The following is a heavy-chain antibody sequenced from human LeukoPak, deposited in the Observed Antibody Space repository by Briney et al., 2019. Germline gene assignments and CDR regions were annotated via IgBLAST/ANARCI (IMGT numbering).Heavy chain of an antibody. D-gene: IGHD3-16*01. CDR2: ISGSGGST. CDR1: GFTFSSYG. CDR3: TTENWGRGDY. J-gene: IGHJ4*02. V-gene: IGHV3-23*01. Sequence: GGSLRLSCAASGFTFSSYGMSWVRQAPGKGLEWVSAISGSGGSTYYADSVKGRFTISRDNSKNTLYLQMNSLRAEDTAVYYCTTENWGRGDYWGQGTLITVSS.